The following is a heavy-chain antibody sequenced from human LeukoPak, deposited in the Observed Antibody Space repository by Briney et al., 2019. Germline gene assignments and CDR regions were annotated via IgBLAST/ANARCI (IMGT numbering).Heavy chain of an antibody. J-gene: IGHJ4*02. V-gene: IGHV4-34*01. D-gene: IGHD6-6*01. CDR3: ARGDTVAARPGRFDY. CDR2: INHSGRT. CDR1: GGSFSGYY. Sequence: SETLSLTCAVYGGSFSGYYWTCIRQPPGKGLEWIGEINHSGRTKYNPSLKSRVTISVDTSKKQFSLKLSPVTAADTAVYYCARGDTVAARPGRFDYWGQGTLVTVSS.